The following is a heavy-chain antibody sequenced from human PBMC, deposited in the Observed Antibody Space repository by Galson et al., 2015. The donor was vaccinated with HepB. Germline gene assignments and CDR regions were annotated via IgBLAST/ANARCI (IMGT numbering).Heavy chain of an antibody. Sequence: SLRLSCAASGFTVSSNYMSWVRQAPGKGLEWVSVIYSGGSTYYADSVKGRFTISRDNSKNTLYLQMNSLRAEDTAVYYCARGGGVGWFGELLSSYFDYWGQGTLVTVSS. CDR1: GFTVSSNY. V-gene: IGHV3-66*01. CDR2: IYSGGST. CDR3: ARGGGVGWFGELLSSYFDY. J-gene: IGHJ4*02. D-gene: IGHD3-10*01.